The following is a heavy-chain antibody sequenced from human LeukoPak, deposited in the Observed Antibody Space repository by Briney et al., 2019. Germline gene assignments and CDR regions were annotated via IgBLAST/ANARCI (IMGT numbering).Heavy chain of an antibody. CDR3: AKGYSWLQSPTDY. V-gene: IGHV3-23*01. CDR1: GFTFSSYA. CDR2: ISGSGGST. Sequence: GGSLRLSCAASGFTFSSYAMSWVRQAPGKGLEWVSAISGSGGSTYYADSVKGRFTIPRDNSKNTLYLQMNSLRAEDTAVYYCAKGYSWLQSPTDYWGQGTLVTVSS. J-gene: IGHJ4*02. D-gene: IGHD5-24*01.